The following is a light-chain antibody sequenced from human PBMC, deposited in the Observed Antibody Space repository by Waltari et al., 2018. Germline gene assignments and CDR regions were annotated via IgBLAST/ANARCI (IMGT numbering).Light chain of an antibody. CDR3: CSYAGSTTFLYV. V-gene: IGLV2-23*01. CDR1: SNDLGTYNL. CDR2: EDT. Sequence: QSALTQPASVSGSPGQSITISCTGSSNDLGTYNLVPWYQQHPGKAPKLMIYEDTERPSGVSNRFSGSKSGNTASLTISGLQAEDEADYYCCSYAGSTTFLYVFGTGTKVTVL. J-gene: IGLJ1*01.